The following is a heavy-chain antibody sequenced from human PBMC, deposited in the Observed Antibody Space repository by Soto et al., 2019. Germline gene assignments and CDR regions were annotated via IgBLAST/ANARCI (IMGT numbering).Heavy chain of an antibody. Sequence: QVQLQESGPGVVKPSGTLSLTCTVSGASISSSNWWSWVRQAPGKGLEWIGEIDHSGNINNNPCLSSRVTMSVHKSKHLFSLRLSAVTAADTAVYFCARGQRAARPDVDYWCQGTLVTVSS. V-gene: IGHV4-4*02. CDR3: ARGQRAARPDVDY. CDR1: GASISSSNW. CDR2: IDHSGNI. D-gene: IGHD6-6*01. J-gene: IGHJ4*02.